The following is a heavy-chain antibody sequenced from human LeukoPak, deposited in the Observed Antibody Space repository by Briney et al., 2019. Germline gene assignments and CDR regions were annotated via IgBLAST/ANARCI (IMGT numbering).Heavy chain of an antibody. CDR1: GFTFSSYA. D-gene: IGHD6-13*01. V-gene: IGHV3-53*01. J-gene: IGHJ4*02. CDR3: ARVKSSSKGDHFDY. CDR2: IYSGGST. Sequence: AGGSLRLSCAASGFTFSSYAMSWVRQAPGKGLEWVSVIYSGGSTYYADSVKGRFTISRDNSKNTLYLQMNSLRAEDTAVYYCARVKSSSKGDHFDYWGQGTLVTVSS.